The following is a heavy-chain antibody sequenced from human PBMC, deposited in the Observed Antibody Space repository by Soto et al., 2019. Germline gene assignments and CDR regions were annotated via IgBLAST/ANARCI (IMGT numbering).Heavy chain of an antibody. CDR3: AKEKRIFGVVMNYYYYYMDV. CDR1: GFTFSSYA. CDR2: ISGSGGST. D-gene: IGHD3-3*01. J-gene: IGHJ6*03. Sequence: GGSLRLSCAASGFTFSSYAMSWVRQAPGKGLEWVSAISGSGGSTYYADSVKGRFTISRDNSKNTLYLQMNSLRAEDTAVYYCAKEKRIFGVVMNYYYYYMDVWGKGTTVTVSS. V-gene: IGHV3-23*01.